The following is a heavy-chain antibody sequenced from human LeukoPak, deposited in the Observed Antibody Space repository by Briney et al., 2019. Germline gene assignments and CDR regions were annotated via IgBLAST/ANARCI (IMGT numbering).Heavy chain of an antibody. CDR2: ISDDGSNK. J-gene: IGHJ4*02. V-gene: IGHV3-30-3*01. Sequence: PGGSLRLSFAAPGFTLSSYARPWVRKAPAKGLGWVAVISDDGSNKYYADSVKGRFTISRDNSETTLYLQMNSLRAEDTAVYYCGSISGASYGDFWGQGTLVTVSS. CDR3: GSISGASYGDF. D-gene: IGHD1-26*01. CDR1: GFTLSSYA.